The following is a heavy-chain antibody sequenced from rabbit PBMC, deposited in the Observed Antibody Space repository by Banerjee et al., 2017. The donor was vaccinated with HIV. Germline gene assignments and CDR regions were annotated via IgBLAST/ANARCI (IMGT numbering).Heavy chain of an antibody. D-gene: IGHD6-1*01. CDR1: GFDFSSYYM. J-gene: IGHJ4*01. CDR2: IDPVFGST. V-gene: IGHV1S45*01. CDR3: ARDFRDAYARGARL. Sequence: QEQLKESGGGLVQPGGSLKLSCRASGFDFSSYYMSWVRQAPGKGLEWLGYIDPVFGSTYYASWVKGRFTISKTSSTTVTLQMTSLTAADTATYFCARDFRDAYARGARLWGQGTLVTVS.